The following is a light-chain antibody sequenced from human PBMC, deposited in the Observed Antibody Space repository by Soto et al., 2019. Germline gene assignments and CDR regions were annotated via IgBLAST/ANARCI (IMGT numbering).Light chain of an antibody. CDR3: QQLNTYLPLT. Sequence: DIQLTQSPSFLSASVGDRVIITCRASQDISSFLAWYQQKPGKAPKLLIYAASTLQSGVPSRFAGSGSGTEFTLTISSLQPEEFATYYCQQLNTYLPLTFGGGTKVDIK. CDR1: QDISSF. J-gene: IGKJ4*01. V-gene: IGKV1-9*01. CDR2: AAS.